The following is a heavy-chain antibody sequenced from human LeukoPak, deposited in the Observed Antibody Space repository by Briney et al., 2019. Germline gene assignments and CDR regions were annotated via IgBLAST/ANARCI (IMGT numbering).Heavy chain of an antibody. CDR3: AREGSSGWYSSDY. D-gene: IGHD6-19*01. J-gene: IGHJ4*02. CDR1: GFTFSSYG. Sequence: TGGSLRLSCAASGFTFSSYGMHWVRQAPGKGLEWVAVIWYDGSNKYYADSVKGRFTISRDNSKNTLYLQMNSLRAEDTAVYYCAREGSSGWYSSDYWGQGTLVTVSS. V-gene: IGHV3-33*01. CDR2: IWYDGSNK.